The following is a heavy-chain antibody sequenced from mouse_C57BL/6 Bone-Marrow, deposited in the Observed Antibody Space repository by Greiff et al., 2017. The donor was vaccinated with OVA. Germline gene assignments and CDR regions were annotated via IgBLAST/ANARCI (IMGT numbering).Heavy chain of an antibody. CDR1: GYPFTSYW. J-gene: IGHJ4*01. D-gene: IGHD4-1*01. Sequence: VQLQQPGAELVKPGASVTMSCKASGYPFTSYWITWVKQRPGQGLAWIGDIYPGSGSTNYNEKFKSKATLTVDTSSSTAYMQLSSLTYEDSAVYYCARGGLGYAMDYWGQGTSGTVSS. CDR3: ARGGLGYAMDY. V-gene: IGHV1-55*01. CDR2: IYPGSGST.